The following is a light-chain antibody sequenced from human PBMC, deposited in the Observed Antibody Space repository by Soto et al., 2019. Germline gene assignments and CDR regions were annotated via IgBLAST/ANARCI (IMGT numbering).Light chain of an antibody. J-gene: IGLJ1*01. Sequence: QSVLTQPASVSGSPGQSITISYTGTSSDVGGYNYVSWYQHHPGKAPKLMIYDVSNRPSGVSNRFSGSKSGNTASLTVSGLQPEDVADYYCSSYTTSNTRQIVFGTGTKVTVL. CDR2: DVS. V-gene: IGLV2-14*03. CDR1: SSDVGGYNY. CDR3: SSYTTSNTRQIV.